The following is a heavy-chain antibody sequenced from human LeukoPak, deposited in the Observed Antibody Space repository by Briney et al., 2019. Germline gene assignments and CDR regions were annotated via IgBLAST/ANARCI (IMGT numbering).Heavy chain of an antibody. CDR3: AKGQMATILGFDS. CDR1: GFMFSNYA. D-gene: IGHD5-24*01. CDR2: VKTSAGDT. V-gene: IGHV3-23*01. Sequence: GGSLRLSCAASGFMFSNYAMSWVRQAPGRGLECVSAVKTSAGDTYYADSVRGRFTISRDNSKSTVYLHMNSLRAEDSALYYCAKGQMATILGFDSWGQGALVTVSS. J-gene: IGHJ4*02.